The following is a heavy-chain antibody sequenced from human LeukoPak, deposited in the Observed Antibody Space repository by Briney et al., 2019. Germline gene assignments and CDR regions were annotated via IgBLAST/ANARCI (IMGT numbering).Heavy chain of an antibody. CDR2: ISYDGGQK. D-gene: IGHD3-3*01. CDR1: GFTFSRNA. CDR3: AKNSRYYDFWSGYAYMDV. Sequence: PGRSLRLSCAASGFTFSRNAMHWVRQPPGRGLEWVAVISYDGGQKFYADSVKGRFTISRDNSKNTLYLQMNSLRAEDTAVYYCAKNSRYYDFWSGYAYMDVWGKGTTVTVSS. V-gene: IGHV3-30*04. J-gene: IGHJ6*03.